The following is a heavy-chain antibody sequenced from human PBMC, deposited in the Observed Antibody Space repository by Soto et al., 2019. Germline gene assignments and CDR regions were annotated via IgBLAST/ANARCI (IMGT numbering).Heavy chain of an antibody. J-gene: IGHJ4*01. CDR3: ARYVTPPDY. CDR2: ISAYNGNT. V-gene: IGHV1-18*01. D-gene: IGHD3-10*02. CDR1: GYAFTSYA. Sequence: QVQLVQSGAEVKKPGASVTVSCNASGYAFTSYAITWVRQDPGQGLEWMGWISAYNGNTNYAQKLQGRGTMTTDTATSTAYMELRSLRSDDTAVYYCARYVTPPDYLGHGTLVTVS.